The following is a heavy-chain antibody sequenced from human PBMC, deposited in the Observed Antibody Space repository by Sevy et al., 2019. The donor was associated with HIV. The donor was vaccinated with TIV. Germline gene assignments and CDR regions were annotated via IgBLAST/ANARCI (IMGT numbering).Heavy chain of an antibody. V-gene: IGHV3-21*01. J-gene: IGHJ4*02. CDR1: GFTFSSYS. Sequence: GGALRLSCAASGFTFSSYSMNWVRQAPGKGLEWVSSISSSSSYIYYADSVKGRFTISRDNAKNSLYLQMNSLRAEDTAVYYCARAPFDYRLDYWGQGTLVTVSS. D-gene: IGHD5-12*01. CDR3: ARAPFDYRLDY. CDR2: ISSSSSYI.